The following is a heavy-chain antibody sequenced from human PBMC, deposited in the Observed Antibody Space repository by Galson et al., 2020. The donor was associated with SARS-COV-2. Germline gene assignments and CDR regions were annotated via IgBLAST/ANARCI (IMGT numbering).Heavy chain of an antibody. CDR2: LFYSGST. Sequence: SETLSLTCTVSGGSIRSSSYYWGRIRQPPGKGLEWIGNLFYSGSTSYYPSLKSRVTISGDTSKNQFSLRLRFVTAADTAVYYWARGVVNAFDIWGQGTVVTVSS. V-gene: IGHV4-39*07. CDR1: GGSIRSSSYY. CDR3: ARGVVNAFDI. J-gene: IGHJ3*02. D-gene: IGHD2-2*01.